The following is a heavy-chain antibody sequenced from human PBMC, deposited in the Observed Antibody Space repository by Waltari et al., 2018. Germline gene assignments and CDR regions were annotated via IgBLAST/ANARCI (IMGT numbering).Heavy chain of an antibody. CDR2: ISGSGGST. CDR3: AKGPLIRGSSGYYGMDV. CDR1: GFTFSSYA. J-gene: IGHJ6*02. Sequence: EVQLLESGGGLVQPGGSLRLSCAASGFTFSSYAMSWVRPAPGKGLEWVSAISGSGGSTYYADSVKGRFTISRDNSKNTLYLQMNSLRAEDTAVYYCAKGPLIRGSSGYYGMDVWGQGTTVTVSS. D-gene: IGHD3-22*01. V-gene: IGHV3-23*01.